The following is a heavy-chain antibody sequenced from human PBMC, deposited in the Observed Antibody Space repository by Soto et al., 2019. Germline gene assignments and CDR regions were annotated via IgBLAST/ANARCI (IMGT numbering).Heavy chain of an antibody. Sequence: SETLSLTCTVSGGSINNYYWSWIRQPPGKGLEWIGYSYYSGRTSYNPSLKSRVTISVDTSKNQFSLKLSSVTAADTAVYYCAKHRYCYRLTCHSGEIDPWGQRTLGTGSS. CDR1: GGSINNYY. V-gene: IGHV4-59*08. CDR3: AKHRYCYRLTCHSGEIDP. CDR2: SYYSGRT. J-gene: IGHJ5*02. D-gene: IGHD2-15*01.